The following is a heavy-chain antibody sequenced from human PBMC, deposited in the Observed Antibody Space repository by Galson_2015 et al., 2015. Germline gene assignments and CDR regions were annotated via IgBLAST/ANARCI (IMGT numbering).Heavy chain of an antibody. D-gene: IGHD6-6*01. CDR3: ARDLFKYSSSFLFDY. CDR2: IIPIFGTA. CDR1: GGTFSSYA. J-gene: IGHJ4*02. Sequence: SVKVSCKASGGTFSSYAISWVRQAPGQGLEWMGGIIPIFGTANYAQKFQGRVTITADESTSTAYMELSSLRSEDTAVYYCARDLFKYSSSFLFDYWGQGTLVTVSS. V-gene: IGHV1-69*13.